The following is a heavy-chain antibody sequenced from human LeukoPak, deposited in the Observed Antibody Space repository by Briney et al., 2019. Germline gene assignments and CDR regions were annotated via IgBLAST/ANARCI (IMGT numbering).Heavy chain of an antibody. D-gene: IGHD3-22*01. CDR3: ARPPLSYYYDSSGDDAFDS. CDR1: GGSISSSSYY. J-gene: IGHJ3*02. Sequence: SETLSLTCTVSGGSISSSSYYWGWIRQPPGKGLEWIGSIYYSGSTYYNPSLKSRVTISVDTSKNQFSLKLSSVTAADTAVYYCARPPLSYYYDSSGDDAFDSWGQGTMVTVSS. V-gene: IGHV4-39*01. CDR2: IYYSGST.